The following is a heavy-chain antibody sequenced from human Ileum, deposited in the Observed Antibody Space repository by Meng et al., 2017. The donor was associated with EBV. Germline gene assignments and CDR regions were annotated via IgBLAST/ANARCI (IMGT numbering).Heavy chain of an antibody. CDR2: IYYSGTT. CDR1: GGSVSIISYY. J-gene: IGHJ4*02. Sequence: VPLQEAGPGLGKPAGTLSLTCTVSGGSVSIISYYWSWIRQPPGKGLEWIGYIYYSGTTNYNPSLESRVTISVDTSKNQFSLKLRSVAASDTAVYHCARGWDTAMDSGWGQGTLVTVSS. V-gene: IGHV4-61*01. D-gene: IGHD5-18*01. CDR3: ARGWDTAMDSG.